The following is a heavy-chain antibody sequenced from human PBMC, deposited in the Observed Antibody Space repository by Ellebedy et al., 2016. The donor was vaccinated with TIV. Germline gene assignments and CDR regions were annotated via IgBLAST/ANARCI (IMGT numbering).Heavy chain of an antibody. Sequence: GESLKISCAASGFTFSSYAMGWVRQTPGKGLEGVSGLYGSGRGIFYSDSAKGRFTISRDNSKNTLYLQLNSLRAEDTGIYYCAKGRGGGSDSSAPRYYFDYWGLGTLVTVSS. V-gene: IGHV3-23*01. J-gene: IGHJ4*02. CDR1: GFTFSSYA. CDR3: AKGRGGGSDSSAPRYYFDY. CDR2: LYGSGRGI. D-gene: IGHD3-22*01.